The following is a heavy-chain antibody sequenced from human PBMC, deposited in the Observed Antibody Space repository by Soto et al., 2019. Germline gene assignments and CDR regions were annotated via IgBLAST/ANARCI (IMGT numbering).Heavy chain of an antibody. V-gene: IGHV4-38-2*01. CDR3: ARYGYSYSMRFFDK. CDR1: GHSISSGFYY. D-gene: IGHD5-18*01. Sequence: KPXETLSLTFAVAGHSISSGFYYWGWIRQPPGKGLEWIGSMYHSGSTYYNPSLKSRVTMSVDTSKNQLSLKLTSLTAADTAVYYCARYGYSYSMRFFDKWGQGTRVTVSS. J-gene: IGHJ4*02. CDR2: MYHSGST.